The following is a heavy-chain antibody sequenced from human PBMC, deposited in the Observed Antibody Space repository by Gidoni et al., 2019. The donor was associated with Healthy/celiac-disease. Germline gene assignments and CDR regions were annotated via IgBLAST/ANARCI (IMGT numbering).Heavy chain of an antibody. Sequence: QLQLQESGPGLVKPSATLSLTCTVSGGSISSSSYYWGWIRQPPGKGLEWIGSIYYSGSTYDNPSLKSRVTISVDTSKHQFSLQLSSVTAADTAVYYCARGYGYYFDYWGQGTLVTVSS. CDR3: ARGYGYYFDY. V-gene: IGHV4-39*01. J-gene: IGHJ4*02. D-gene: IGHD3-10*01. CDR1: GGSISSSSYY. CDR2: IYYSGST.